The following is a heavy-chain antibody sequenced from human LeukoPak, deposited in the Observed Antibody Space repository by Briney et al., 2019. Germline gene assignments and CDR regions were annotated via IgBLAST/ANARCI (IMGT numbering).Heavy chain of an antibody. Sequence: ASVKVSCKASGYTFTGYYMHWVRQAPGQGLEWMGWINPNSGGTNYAQKFQGRVTMTRDTSISTAYMELSRLRSDDTAVYYCAREMGEYYDILTGYFPFDYWSRGTLVTVSS. CDR2: INPNSGGT. CDR3: AREMGEYYDILTGYFPFDY. CDR1: GYTFTGYY. D-gene: IGHD3-9*01. V-gene: IGHV1-2*02. J-gene: IGHJ4*02.